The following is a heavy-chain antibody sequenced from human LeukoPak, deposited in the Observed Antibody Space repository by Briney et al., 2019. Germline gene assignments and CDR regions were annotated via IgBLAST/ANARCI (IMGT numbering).Heavy chain of an antibody. CDR2: ISYDGSNK. J-gene: IGHJ4*02. Sequence: GRSLRLSCAASGFTFSSYGMHWVRQAPGKGLEWVAVISYDGSNKYYADSVKGRFTISRDNSKNTLYLQMNSLRAEDTAVYYCAKGKYSSSWTEFDYWGQGTLVTVSS. CDR1: GFTFSSYG. D-gene: IGHD6-13*01. V-gene: IGHV3-30*18. CDR3: AKGKYSSSWTEFDY.